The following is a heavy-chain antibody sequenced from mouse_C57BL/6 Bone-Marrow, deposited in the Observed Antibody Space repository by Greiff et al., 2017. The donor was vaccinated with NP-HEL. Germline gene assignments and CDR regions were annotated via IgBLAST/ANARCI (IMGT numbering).Heavy chain of an antibody. CDR1: GYTFTDYE. J-gene: IGHJ4*01. V-gene: IGHV1-15*01. CDR2: IDPETGGT. D-gene: IGHD1-1*01. CDR3: TRPNYYLLAMDY. Sequence: VQLQQSGAELVRPGASVTLSCKASGYTFTDYEMHWVKQTPVHGLEWIGAIDPETGGTAYNQKFKGKAILTADKSSSTAYMELRSLTSEDSAVYYCTRPNYYLLAMDYWGQGTSVTVSS.